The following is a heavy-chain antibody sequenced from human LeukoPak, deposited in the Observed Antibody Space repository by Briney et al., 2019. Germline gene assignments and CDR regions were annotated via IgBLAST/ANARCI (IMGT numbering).Heavy chain of an antibody. Sequence: PGGSLRLSCAASGFTFSSYWMSWVRQAPGKGLEWVANIKQDGSEKYYVDSVKGRFTISRDNAKNSLYLQMNSLRAEDTAVYYCASGSWLWFGELYGGGFDYWGQGTLVTVSS. CDR1: GFTFSSYW. CDR3: ASGSWLWFGELYGGGFDY. D-gene: IGHD3-10*01. CDR2: IKQDGSEK. J-gene: IGHJ4*02. V-gene: IGHV3-7*01.